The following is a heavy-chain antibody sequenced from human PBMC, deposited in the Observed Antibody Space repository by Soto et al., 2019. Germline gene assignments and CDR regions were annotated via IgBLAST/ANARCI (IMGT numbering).Heavy chain of an antibody. CDR3: AKELRHITIFGVVISTFGLGLYGMDV. CDR1: GFTFSSYA. Sequence: GGSLRLSCAASGFTFSSYAMSWVRQAPGKGLEWVSASSGSGGSTYYADSVKGRFTISRDNSKNTLYLQMNSLRAEDTAVYYCAKELRHITIFGVVISTFGLGLYGMDVWGQGTTVTVSS. CDR2: SSGSGGST. J-gene: IGHJ6*02. V-gene: IGHV3-23*01. D-gene: IGHD3-3*01.